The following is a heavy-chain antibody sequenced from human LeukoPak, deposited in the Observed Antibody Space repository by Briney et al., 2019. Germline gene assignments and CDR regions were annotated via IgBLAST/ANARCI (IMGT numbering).Heavy chain of an antibody. D-gene: IGHD2-15*01. CDR1: GFTLSTYW. J-gene: IGHJ4*02. Sequence: GGSLRLSRVASGFTLSTYWMHWVRPAPGKGLVWVSRINSDGSATSYADSVMVRFTISRDSAKNTLYLQMNSLRPEDTAVYYCARGNKWSFDSWGQGALVTVSS. CDR2: INSDGSAT. V-gene: IGHV3-74*01. CDR3: ARGNKWSFDS.